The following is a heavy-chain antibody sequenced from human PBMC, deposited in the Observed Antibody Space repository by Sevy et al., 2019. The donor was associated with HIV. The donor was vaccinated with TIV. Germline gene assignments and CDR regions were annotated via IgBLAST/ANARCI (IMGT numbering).Heavy chain of an antibody. D-gene: IGHD2-8*01. V-gene: IGHV3-23*01. CDR1: GFTFSKDS. Sequence: GSLRLSCAASGFTFSKDSMSWVRQPPGEGLEWVSTLSFGCGEINYADSVKGRFTISRDNSKSSVYLQMNNLRPEDTAVYYCAREGCTKPHDYWGQGTLVTVSS. J-gene: IGHJ4*02. CDR2: LSFGCGEI. CDR3: AREGCTKPHDY.